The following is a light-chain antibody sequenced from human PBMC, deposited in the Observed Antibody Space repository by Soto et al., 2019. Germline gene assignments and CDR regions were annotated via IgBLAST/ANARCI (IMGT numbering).Light chain of an antibody. CDR3: SSYTSGSALLV. V-gene: IGLV2-14*01. CDR1: SSDIGSYDY. J-gene: IGLJ2*01. Sequence: QSALTHPASVSGSPGQSITISCTGTSSDIGSYDYVSWYQQHPGKAPKLMIYEVDSRPSGVSNRFSASKSGNTASLTISGLQPEDEADYYCSSYTSGSALLVFGGGTKVTVL. CDR2: EVD.